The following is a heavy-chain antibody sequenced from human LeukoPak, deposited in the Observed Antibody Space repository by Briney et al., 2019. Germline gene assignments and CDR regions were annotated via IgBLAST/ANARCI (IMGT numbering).Heavy chain of an antibody. CDR1: GGSISSSSYY. D-gene: IGHD3-16*01. J-gene: IGHJ6*02. Sequence: PSETLSLTCTVSGGSISSSSYYWGWIRQPPGKGLEWIGSIYYSGSTYYNPSLKSRVTISVDTSKNQFSLKLSSVTAADTAVYYCARRFAGMDVWGQGTTVTVSS. CDR3: ARRFAGMDV. V-gene: IGHV4-39*07. CDR2: IYYSGST.